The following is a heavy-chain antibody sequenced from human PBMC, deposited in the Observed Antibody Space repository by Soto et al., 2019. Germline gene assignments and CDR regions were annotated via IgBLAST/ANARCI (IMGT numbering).Heavy chain of an antibody. CDR3: ARGHCSSTSCYGSDYHYGLDV. Sequence: GASVKVSCKASGYTFTGYYMHWVRQAPGQGLEWMGWINPNSGDTSYAQRFQGRVTMTRDTSITTAYMELSRLRSDDTAVYYCARGHCSSTSCYGSDYHYGLDVWGQGTTVTVS. CDR1: GYTFTGYY. D-gene: IGHD2-2*01. CDR2: INPNSGDT. J-gene: IGHJ6*02. V-gene: IGHV1-2*02.